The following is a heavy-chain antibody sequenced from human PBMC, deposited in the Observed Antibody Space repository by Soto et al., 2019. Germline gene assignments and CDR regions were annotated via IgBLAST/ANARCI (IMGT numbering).Heavy chain of an antibody. V-gene: IGHV3-30-3*02. CDR1: GFTFSSYA. D-gene: IGHD6-19*01. Sequence: GGSLRLSCAASGFTFSSYAMHWVRQAPGKGLEWVAVISYDGSNKYYADSVKGRFTISRDNSKNTLYLQMNSLRAEDTAVYYCSKYRAVAEGFDYWGRGTLVTGSS. CDR2: ISYDGSNK. J-gene: IGHJ4*02. CDR3: SKYRAVAEGFDY.